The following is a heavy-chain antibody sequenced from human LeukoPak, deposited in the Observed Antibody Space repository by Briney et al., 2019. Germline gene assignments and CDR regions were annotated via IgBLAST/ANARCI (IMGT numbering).Heavy chain of an antibody. D-gene: IGHD3-3*01. CDR3: ARGFYDTGKLDY. V-gene: IGHV1-69*13. CDR2: IIPIFGTA. J-gene: IGHJ4*02. Sequence: ASVKVSCKASGYTFTSYGISWVRQAPGQGLEWMGGIIPIFGTANYAQKFQGRVTITADESTSTAYMELSSLRSEDTAVYYCARGFYDTGKLDYWGQGTLVTVSS. CDR1: GYTFTSYG.